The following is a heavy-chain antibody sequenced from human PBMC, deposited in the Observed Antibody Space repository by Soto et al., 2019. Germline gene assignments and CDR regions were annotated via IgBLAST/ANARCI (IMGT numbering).Heavy chain of an antibody. J-gene: IGHJ4*02. Sequence: PSETLSLTCTVSGGSISSYYWSWIRQPPGKGLEWIGYIYYSGSTNYNPSLKSRVTISVDTSKNQFSLKLSSVTAADTAVYYCASGIPSPTKYDFWSGYHAPYYFYDWGQGSLVPVSS. CDR1: GGSISSYY. D-gene: IGHD3-3*01. CDR3: ASGIPSPTKYDFWSGYHAPYYFYD. CDR2: IYYSGST. V-gene: IGHV4-59*01.